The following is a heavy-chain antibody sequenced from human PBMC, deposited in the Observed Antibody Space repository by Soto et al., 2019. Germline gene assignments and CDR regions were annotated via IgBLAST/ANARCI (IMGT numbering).Heavy chain of an antibody. CDR3: ARDSDDYGDYGWYFDL. J-gene: IGHJ2*01. V-gene: IGHV3-7*01. D-gene: IGHD4-17*01. CDR1: GFTFSKYW. Sequence: EVQLVESGGGLVQPGGSLRLSCAASGFTFSKYWVSWVRRAPGKGLEWLADIKQDGSTKYFLDSVKGRFTISRDNAENSLSLQMNSLRAEDTAVYYCARDSDDYGDYGWYFDLWGRGTLVTVSS. CDR2: IKQDGSTK.